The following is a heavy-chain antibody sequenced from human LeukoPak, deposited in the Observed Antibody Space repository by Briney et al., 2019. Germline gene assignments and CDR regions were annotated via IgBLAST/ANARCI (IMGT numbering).Heavy chain of an antibody. CDR1: GYIFSGCN. CDR2: MNPNSGNT. V-gene: IGHV1-8*02. CDR3: AYAHFNFWSGCYNAVYWFDP. Sequence: ASVSVSCTGSGYIFSGCNMGWARQADGQGLEWMGWMNPNSGNTVYAQKLQGRVTMTRNTSISTAYMEMSSLRSEDRAVYYCAYAHFNFWSGCYNAVYWFDPWGQGTLVTVSS. J-gene: IGHJ5*02. D-gene: IGHD3-3*01.